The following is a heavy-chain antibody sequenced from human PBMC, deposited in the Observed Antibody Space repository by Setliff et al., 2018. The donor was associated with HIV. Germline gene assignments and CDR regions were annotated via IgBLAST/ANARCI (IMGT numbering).Heavy chain of an antibody. D-gene: IGHD3-10*01. J-gene: IGHJ5*02. V-gene: IGHV3-23*01. CDR3: ASSGSGSYINWFGP. CDR2: IGGSTGST. CDR1: GFAFDNYC. Sequence: PGGSLRLSCAASGFAFDNYCMTWVRQAPGKGLEWVSAIGGSTGSTYYADSVKGRFTISTDNSKNTLYLQMNSLRAEDTAVYYCASSGSGSYINWFGPWGQGTLVTVSS.